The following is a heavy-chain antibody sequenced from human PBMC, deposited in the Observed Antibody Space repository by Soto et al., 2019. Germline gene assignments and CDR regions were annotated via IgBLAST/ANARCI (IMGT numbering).Heavy chain of an antibody. J-gene: IGHJ4*02. CDR2: ISARGGSS. CDR1: GSSFNCYA. CDR3: AKGSIEYSASVDN. V-gene: IGHV3-23*01. D-gene: IGHD5-12*01. Sequence: EVQLLESGGGLVQPGGSLRLSFPAFGSSFNCYARVWAARPPGKGLGWVSVISARGGSSYFADSVKGRFTISRDNSKNVLSLEMNSLSAEDTAIYFCAKGSIEYSASVDNWGQGTLVLVSS.